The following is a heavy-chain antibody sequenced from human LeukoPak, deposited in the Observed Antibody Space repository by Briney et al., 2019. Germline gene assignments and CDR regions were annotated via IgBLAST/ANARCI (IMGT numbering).Heavy chain of an antibody. CDR3: AREGVQWLVNDAFDM. J-gene: IGHJ3*02. D-gene: IGHD6-19*01. CDR2: ISYDGSNK. Sequence: GGSLRLSCAASGFTFSNCPMHWVRQAPGKGLEWVAVISYDGSNKYFADSVKGRFTISRDNSKNTLYLQMNSLSAEDTAVYYCAREGVQWLVNDAFDMWGQGTMVTVSS. CDR1: GFTFSNCP. V-gene: IGHV3-30*04.